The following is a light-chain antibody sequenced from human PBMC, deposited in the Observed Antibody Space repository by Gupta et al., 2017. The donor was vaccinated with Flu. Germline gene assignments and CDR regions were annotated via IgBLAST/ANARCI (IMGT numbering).Light chain of an antibody. CDR2: RTN. V-gene: IGLV1-44*01. J-gene: IGLJ2*01. Sequence: QSVLTQPPSASGTPGQRVTISCSGSTSNIGSNVVNWYQQFPGTAPKLLIYRTNQRPSRVPDRFSGSKSGTSASLAISGLQSEDEADYYCATLDDSLKGVVFGGGTKVTVL. CDR3: ATLDDSLKGVV. CDR1: TSNIGSNV.